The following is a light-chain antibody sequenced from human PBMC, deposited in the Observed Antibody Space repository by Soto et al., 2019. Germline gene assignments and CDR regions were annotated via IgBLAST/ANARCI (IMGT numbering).Light chain of an antibody. Sequence: QSVLTQPPSASGTPGQRVTISCSGSSSNIGSNYVYWYQQFPGTTPNLLIFDDTQRASGVPDRVSGSKSGTSASLAISGLRSEDAADYYCSVWDTSLSGWAFGGGTKLTVL. CDR3: SVWDTSLSGWA. CDR2: DDT. V-gene: IGLV1-47*02. CDR1: SSNIGSNY. J-gene: IGLJ3*02.